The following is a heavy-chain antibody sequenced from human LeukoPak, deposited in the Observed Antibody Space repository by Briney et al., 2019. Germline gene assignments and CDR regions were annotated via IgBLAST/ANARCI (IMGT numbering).Heavy chain of an antibody. CDR2: IRYDGSNK. CDR3: ARDPRGYSGPYGMDV. J-gene: IGHJ6*02. V-gene: IGHV3-30*02. Sequence: PGGSLRLSCAASGFTFSSYGMHWVRQAPGKGLEWVAFIRYDGSNKYYADSVKGRFTISRDNSKNTLYLQMNSLRAEDTAVYYCARDPRGYSGPYGMDVWGQGTTVTVSS. D-gene: IGHD5-12*01. CDR1: GFTFSSYG.